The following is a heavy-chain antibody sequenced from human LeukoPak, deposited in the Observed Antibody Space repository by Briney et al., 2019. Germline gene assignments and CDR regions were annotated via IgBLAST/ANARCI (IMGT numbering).Heavy chain of an antibody. Sequence: GGSLRLSCVASGFNFNSYSMHWVRQAPGKGLEWVAVISYDGSNPYYADSVRGRFTISRDNSNNALYLQMNSLRAEDTAVYHCARDFRGYFDYWGQGTLVTVSS. D-gene: IGHD3-10*01. V-gene: IGHV3-30*04. CDR1: GFNFNSYS. CDR2: ISYDGSNP. J-gene: IGHJ4*02. CDR3: ARDFRGYFDY.